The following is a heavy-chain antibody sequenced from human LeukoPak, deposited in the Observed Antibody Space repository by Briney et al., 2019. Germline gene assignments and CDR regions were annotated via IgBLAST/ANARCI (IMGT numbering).Heavy chain of an antibody. D-gene: IGHD5-12*01. CDR2: IWYDGSNK. J-gene: IGHJ4*02. V-gene: IGHV3-33*01. CDR3: ARVLRPGYSGFDTGFDY. CDR1: AFPFSTYG. Sequence: GGSLRLSCAASAFPFSTYGMHWVRQAPGKGLEWVAVIWYDGSNKYYADSVKGRFTISRDNSKNTLYLQMNSLRAEDTAVYYCARVLRPGYSGFDTGFDYWGQGTLVTVSS.